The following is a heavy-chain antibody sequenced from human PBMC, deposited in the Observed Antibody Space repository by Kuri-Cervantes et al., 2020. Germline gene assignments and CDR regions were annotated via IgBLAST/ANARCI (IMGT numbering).Heavy chain of an antibody. CDR1: GYTFTGYY. J-gene: IGHJ6*02. V-gene: IGHV1-46*01. Sequence: ASVKVSCKASGYTFTGYYMHWVRQAPGQGLEWMGWINPSGGSTSYAQKFQGRVTMTRDTSTSTVYMELSSLRSEDTAVYYCASSPVYYYGMDVWGQGTTVTVSS. CDR2: INPSGGST. CDR3: ASSPVYYYGMDV.